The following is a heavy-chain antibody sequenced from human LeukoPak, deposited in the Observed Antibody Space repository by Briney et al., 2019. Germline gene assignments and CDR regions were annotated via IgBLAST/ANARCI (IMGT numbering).Heavy chain of an antibody. Sequence: GGSLRLSCEASGFTFSNYGMSWVRQAPGKGLEWVSVLSGSGLSIYYADSAEGRFTISRDNSKNTLYLQMNSLRAEDTAVYYCVKVRPALMVYGPYFDYWGQGTLVTVSS. CDR1: GFTFSNYG. V-gene: IGHV3-23*01. CDR2: LSGSGLSI. J-gene: IGHJ4*02. CDR3: VKVRPALMVYGPYFDY. D-gene: IGHD2-8*01.